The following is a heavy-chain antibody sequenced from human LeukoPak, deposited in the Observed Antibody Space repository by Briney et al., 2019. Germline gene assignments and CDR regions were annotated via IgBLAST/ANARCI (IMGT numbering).Heavy chain of an antibody. V-gene: IGHV3-21*01. CDR3: ARGGYSGYDSYYYGMDV. CDR1: GFTLNRNT. J-gene: IGHJ6*02. Sequence: GGSLRLSCAASGFTLNRNTMNWVRQAPGKGLEWVSSISSSSSYIYYADSVKGRFTISRDNSNNSLYLQMNSLRAEDTAAYYCARGGYSGYDSYYYGMDVWGQGTTVTVSS. CDR2: ISSSSSYI. D-gene: IGHD5-12*01.